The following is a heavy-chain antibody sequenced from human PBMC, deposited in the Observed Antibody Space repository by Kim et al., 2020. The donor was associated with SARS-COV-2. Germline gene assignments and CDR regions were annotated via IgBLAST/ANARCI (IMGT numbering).Heavy chain of an antibody. J-gene: IGHJ4*02. CDR3: ARDSYSYGPDY. Sequence: SETLSLTCTVSGGSISSGSYYWSWIRQPAGKGLEWIGRIYTSGSTNYNPSLKSRVTISVDTSKNQFPLKLSSVTAADTAVYYCARDSYSYGPDYWGQGTLVTVSS. CDR1: GGSISSGSYY. CDR2: IYTSGST. V-gene: IGHV4-61*02. D-gene: IGHD5-18*01.